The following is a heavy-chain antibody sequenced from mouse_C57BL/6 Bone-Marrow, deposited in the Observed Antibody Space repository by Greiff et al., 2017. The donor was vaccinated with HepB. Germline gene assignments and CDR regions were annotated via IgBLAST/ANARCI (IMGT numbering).Heavy chain of an antibody. CDR3: ARMAYYSNSNYFDN. D-gene: IGHD2-5*01. CDR2: IWSGGSP. CDR1: GFSLTNYG. V-gene: IGHV2-2*01. Sequence: QVQLKESGPGLVQPSQSLSITCTVSGFSLTNYGVHWVRQSPGKGLEWLGAIWSGGSPDYNAAFISRLSISKDNSESQVFFKMNSLQADDTAIYYCARMAYYSNSNYFDNWGQGTTLTVSP. J-gene: IGHJ2*01.